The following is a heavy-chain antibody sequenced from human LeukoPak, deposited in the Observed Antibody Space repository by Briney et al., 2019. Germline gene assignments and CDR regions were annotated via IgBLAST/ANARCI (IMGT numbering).Heavy chain of an antibody. Sequence: PSETLSLTCTVSGGSISSYYWSWIRQPPGKGLEWIGYIYYSGSGSTNYNPSLKSRVSISVDTSKNHFSLKLSSVTAADTAVYYCARGWGIAAALTDYYYYGMDVWGQGTTVTVSS. CDR2: IYYSGSGST. J-gene: IGHJ6*02. CDR1: GGSISSYY. V-gene: IGHV4-59*08. CDR3: ARGWGIAAALTDYYYYGMDV. D-gene: IGHD6-13*01.